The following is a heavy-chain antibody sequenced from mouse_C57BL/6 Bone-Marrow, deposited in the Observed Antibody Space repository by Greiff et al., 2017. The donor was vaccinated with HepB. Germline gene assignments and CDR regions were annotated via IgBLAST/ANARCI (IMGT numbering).Heavy chain of an antibody. V-gene: IGHV4-1*01. Sequence: EVQLQQSGGGLVQPGGSLKLSCAASGIDFSRYWMSWDRRAPGKGLEWIGEINPDSSTINYAPSLKDKFIISRDNAKNTLYLQMSKVRSEDTALYYCARRTVVAKRDAMDYWGQGTSVTVSS. CDR2: INPDSSTI. J-gene: IGHJ4*01. D-gene: IGHD1-1*01. CDR1: GIDFSRYW. CDR3: ARRTVVAKRDAMDY.